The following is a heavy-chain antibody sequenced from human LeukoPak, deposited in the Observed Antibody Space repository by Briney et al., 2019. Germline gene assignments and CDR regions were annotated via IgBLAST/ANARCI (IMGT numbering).Heavy chain of an antibody. CDR2: ISAYNGNT. V-gene: IGHV1-18*01. CDR1: GYTFTSYG. D-gene: IGHD5-12*01. Sequence: ASVKVSCKASGYTFTSYGISWVRQAPGQGLEWMGWISAYNGNTNYAQKLQGRVTMTTDTSTSTAYMELRSLRSDDTAVYYCARGQGGYGNPRGRFFDYWGQGTLVTVSS. CDR3: ARGQGGYGNPRGRFFDY. J-gene: IGHJ4*02.